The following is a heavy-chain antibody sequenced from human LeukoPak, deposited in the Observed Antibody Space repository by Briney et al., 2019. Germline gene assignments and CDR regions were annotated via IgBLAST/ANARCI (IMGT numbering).Heavy chain of an antibody. D-gene: IGHD7-27*01. V-gene: IGHV3-23*01. CDR3: VKGRLTGDH. CDR2: ISGSSGGT. Sequence: PGGSLRLSCAASGFTFSSYSMTWVRQAPGKGLEWVSGISGSSGGTYYPDSVKGRFTISRDNSKNTLYLQMNSLRAEDTAVYYCVKGRLTGDHWGQGTLVTVSS. CDR1: GFTFSSYS. J-gene: IGHJ4*02.